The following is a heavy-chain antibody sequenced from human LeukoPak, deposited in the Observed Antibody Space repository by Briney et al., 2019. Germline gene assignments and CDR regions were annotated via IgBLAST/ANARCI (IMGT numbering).Heavy chain of an antibody. CDR1: GFTFSNAW. J-gene: IGHJ3*02. D-gene: IGHD5-18*01. Sequence: GGSLRLSCAASGFTFSNAWMSWVRQAPGKGLEWVGRIKSKTDGGTTDYAAPVKGRFTISRDDSKSTLYLQMNSLRAEDTAVYYCAKAWLGTAMVTGMVAFDIWGQGTMVTVSS. CDR2: IKSKTDGGTT. V-gene: IGHV3-15*01. CDR3: AKAWLGTAMVTGMVAFDI.